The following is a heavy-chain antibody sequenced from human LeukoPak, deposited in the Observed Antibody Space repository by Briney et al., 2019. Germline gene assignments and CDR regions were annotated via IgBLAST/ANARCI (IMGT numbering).Heavy chain of an antibody. J-gene: IGHJ4*02. CDR2: INPNSGFT. CDR1: GYTFTDYY. Sequence: ASVKVSCKASGYTFTDYYIHWVRQAPGQGLQCMGWINPNSGFTNIAQNFQGRVTMTRDTSINTAYMDLISLGSDDTAIYYCASARELLASLDYWGQGTLVTVSS. D-gene: IGHD1-7*01. CDR3: ASARELLASLDY. V-gene: IGHV1-2*02.